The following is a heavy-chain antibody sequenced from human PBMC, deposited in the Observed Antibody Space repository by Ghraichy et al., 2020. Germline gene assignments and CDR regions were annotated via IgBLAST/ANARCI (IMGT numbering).Heavy chain of an antibody. V-gene: IGHV3-15*01. J-gene: IGHJ2*01. CDR1: GFTFSNAW. CDR3: TTEYYYDSSGYYFNWYFDL. D-gene: IGHD3-22*01. Sequence: GGSLRLSCAASGFTFSNAWMSWVRQAPGKGLEWVGRIKSKTDGGTTDYAAPVKDRFTISRDDSKNTLYLQMNSLKTEDTAVYYCTTEYYYDSSGYYFNWYFDLWGRGTLVTVSS. CDR2: IKSKTDGGTT.